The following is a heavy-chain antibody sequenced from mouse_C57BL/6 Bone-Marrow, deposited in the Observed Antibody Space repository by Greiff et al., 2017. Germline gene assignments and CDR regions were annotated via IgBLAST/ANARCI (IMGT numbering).Heavy chain of an antibody. D-gene: IGHD2-1*01. CDR1: GFNINDYY. CDR3: DRDGNYWYFDV. Sequence: EVKLVESGAELVKPGASVKLSCTASGFNINDYYMHWVKQRTEQGLEWIGRIDPEDGGTKYAPKFKGKATITADTSSNTAYLQLSSLTSEDTAGDYCDRDGNYWYFDVWGTGTTVTVSS. J-gene: IGHJ1*03. V-gene: IGHV14-2*01. CDR2: IDPEDGGT.